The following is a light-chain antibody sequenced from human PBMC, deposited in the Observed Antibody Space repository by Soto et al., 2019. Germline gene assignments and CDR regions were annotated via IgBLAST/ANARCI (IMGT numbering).Light chain of an antibody. CDR1: QSISSW. J-gene: IGKJ2*01. V-gene: IGKV1-5*03. CDR2: KAS. Sequence: DIPMTQSPSTLSASVGDRVTITCPASQSISSWLAWYQQKPGKAPKLLIYKASSLESGVPSRFSGSGSGTEFTVTISSLQPDDFATYYCQQYNSYLYTFGQGTKLEIK. CDR3: QQYNSYLYT.